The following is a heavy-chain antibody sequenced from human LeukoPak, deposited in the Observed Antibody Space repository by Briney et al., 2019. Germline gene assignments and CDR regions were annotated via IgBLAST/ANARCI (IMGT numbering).Heavy chain of an antibody. CDR3: AKDGGIAAAWKYFQH. J-gene: IGHJ1*01. V-gene: IGHV3-30*18. Sequence: GGSLRLSCAASGFTFSSYGMHWVRQAPGKGLEWVAVISYDGSNKYYADSVKGRFTISRDNSKNTLYLQMNSLRAEDTAVYYCAKDGGIAAAWKYFQHWGQGTLVTVSS. CDR1: GFTFSSYG. CDR2: ISYDGSNK. D-gene: IGHD6-13*01.